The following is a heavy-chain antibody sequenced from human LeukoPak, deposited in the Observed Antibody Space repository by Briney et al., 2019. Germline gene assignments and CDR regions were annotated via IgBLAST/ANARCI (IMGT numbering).Heavy chain of an antibody. CDR2: ISYDGSNK. J-gene: IGHJ4*02. V-gene: IGHV3-30-3*01. D-gene: IGHD6-13*01. CDR3: ARGDPPIAGNDY. Sequence: GRSLRLSCAASGFTFSSYAMHWVRQAPGKGLEWVAVISYDGSNKYYADSVKGRFTISRDNSKNTLYLQMNSLRAEDTAVYYCARGDPPIAGNDYWGQGTLVTVSS. CDR1: GFTFSSYA.